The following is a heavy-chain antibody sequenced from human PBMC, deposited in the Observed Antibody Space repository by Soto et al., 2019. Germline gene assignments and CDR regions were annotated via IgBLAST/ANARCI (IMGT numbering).Heavy chain of an antibody. J-gene: IGHJ4*02. CDR2: INHSGST. V-gene: IGHV4-34*01. D-gene: IGHD6-19*01. CDR1: GGSFSGYH. CDR3: ARGMAVAGHYFDS. Sequence: QVQLQQWGAGLLKPSETLSLTCAVYGGSFSGYHWSWIRQPPGKGLEWIGGINHSGSTNYNPSLKSRFAISVDTSENQFSLNLSSVTAADTAVYYCARGMAVAGHYFDSWSQGTLVTVSS.